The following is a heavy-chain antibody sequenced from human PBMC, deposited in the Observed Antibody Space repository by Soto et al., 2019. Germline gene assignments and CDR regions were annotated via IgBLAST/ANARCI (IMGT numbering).Heavy chain of an antibody. CDR3: ARVETARYYYGMDV. Sequence: QVQLVQSGAEVKKPGASVKVSCKASGYTFTSCDINWVRQATGQGLEWMAWMNPNSGNTGYAQQFQGRVTMTRNTSISTAYMELSSLRSEDTAVYFCARVETARYYYGMDVWGQGTTVTVSS. D-gene: IGHD2-21*02. J-gene: IGHJ6*02. CDR1: GYTFTSCD. V-gene: IGHV1-8*01. CDR2: MNPNSGNT.